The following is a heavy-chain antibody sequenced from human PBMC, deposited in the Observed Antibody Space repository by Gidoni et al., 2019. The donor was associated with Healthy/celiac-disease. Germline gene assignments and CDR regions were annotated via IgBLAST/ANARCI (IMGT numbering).Heavy chain of an antibody. CDR1: GFTFSSHG. CDR3: AKDARSGAYYDILTGYYIGPVGAVDY. Sequence: QVQLVESGGGVVQPGRSLRLSCAASGFTFSSHGMHWFRQAPGKGLEWVAVISYDGSNKYYADSVKGRFTISRDNSKNTLYLQMNSLRAEDTAVYYCAKDARSGAYYDILTGYYIGPVGAVDYWGQGTLVTVSS. CDR2: ISYDGSNK. J-gene: IGHJ4*02. V-gene: IGHV3-30*18. D-gene: IGHD3-9*01.